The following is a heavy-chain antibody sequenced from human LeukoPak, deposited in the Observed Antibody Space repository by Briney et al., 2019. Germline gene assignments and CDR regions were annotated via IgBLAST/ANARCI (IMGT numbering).Heavy chain of an antibody. V-gene: IGHV5-51*01. CDR3: ARRINYDSSGWIDYFDY. CDR1: GYSFTSYW. D-gene: IGHD3-22*01. J-gene: IGHJ4*02. CDR2: IYPGDSDT. Sequence: GESLKISCRGSGYSFTSYWIGWVRQMPGKGLEWMEIIYPGDSDTRYSPSFQGQVTISADKSISTAYLQWSSLKASDTAMYYCARRINYDSSGWIDYFDYWGQGTLVTVSS.